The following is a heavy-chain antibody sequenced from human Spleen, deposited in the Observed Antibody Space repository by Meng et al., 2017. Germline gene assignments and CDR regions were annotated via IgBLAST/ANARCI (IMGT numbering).Heavy chain of an antibody. CDR1: GGSFSGYD. CDR2: INHSGST. Sequence: VHLSQWVAGLLKPSETLSLTCAVYGGSFSGYDWSWIRQPPGKGLEWIGEINHSGSTNYKPSLKSRVTISVDTSKNQFSLKLTSVTAADTAVYYCARGEGRQQLIRRPRFDPWGQGALVTVSS. D-gene: IGHD1-1*01. CDR3: ARGEGRQQLIRRPRFDP. V-gene: IGHV4-34*01. J-gene: IGHJ5*02.